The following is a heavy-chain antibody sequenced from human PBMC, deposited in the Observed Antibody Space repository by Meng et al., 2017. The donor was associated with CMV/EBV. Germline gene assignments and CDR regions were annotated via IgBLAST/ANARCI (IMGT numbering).Heavy chain of an antibody. CDR2: IYSTGGT. Sequence: QWQLQESCPGRVKPSETLSLTCSVSGGFCSGFFWTWIRQPAGKGLEWIGRIYSTGGTNYNPSFESRVTISLDGSNNQFSLKLNSGTAADTAIYYCARERGDDSGYNFDSWGQGTLVTVSS. J-gene: IGHJ4*02. V-gene: IGHV4-4*07. D-gene: IGHD3-22*01. CDR1: GGFCSGFF. CDR3: ARERGDDSGYNFDS.